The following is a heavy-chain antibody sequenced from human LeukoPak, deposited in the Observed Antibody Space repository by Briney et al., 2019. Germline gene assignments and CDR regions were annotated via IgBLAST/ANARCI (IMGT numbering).Heavy chain of an antibody. V-gene: IGHV3-23*01. CDR2: FSGSGGYI. D-gene: IGHD3-22*01. CDR1: GFTFTDYA. CDR3: AKDRVTDSRGYTNEHYFDY. Sequence: GGSLRLSCVGSGFTFTDYAMSWVRQAPGKGLEWVSAFSGSGGYIYYADSVKGRFTFSRDNSKSTLYLQMNSLMAEDTAVYYCAKDRVTDSRGYTNEHYFDYWGQGTLVTVSS. J-gene: IGHJ4*02.